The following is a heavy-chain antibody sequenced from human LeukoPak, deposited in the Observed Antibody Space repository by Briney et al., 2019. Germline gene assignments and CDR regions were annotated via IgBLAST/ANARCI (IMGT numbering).Heavy chain of an antibody. D-gene: IGHD2-21*02. CDR3: ARLHIVVVTAIRPSSADAFDI. J-gene: IGHJ3*02. V-gene: IGHV5-51*01. CDR1: GYSFTSYW. Sequence: GESLKISCKGSGYSFTSYWIGWVRQMPGKGLEWMGIIYPGDSDTRYSPSFQGQVTISADKSISTAYLQWSSLKASDTAMYYCARLHIVVVTAIRPSSADAFDIWGQGTMVTVSS. CDR2: IYPGDSDT.